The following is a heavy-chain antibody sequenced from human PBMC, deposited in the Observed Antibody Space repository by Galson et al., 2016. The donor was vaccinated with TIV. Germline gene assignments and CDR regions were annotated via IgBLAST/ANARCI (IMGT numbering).Heavy chain of an antibody. D-gene: IGHD2-15*01. CDR3: ARDWWVTYTDLPYFED. CDR2: IYIPGKR. CDR1: GTSISDDY. V-gene: IGHV4-4*07. J-gene: IGHJ4*02. Sequence: LSLTCSVSGTSISDDYWSWLRPPAGKRMEWIGRIYIPGKRTYNPSLESRVTVSADTSKNQFSLEVASVTAADTAVYFCARDWWVTYTDLPYFEDWGQGISVNVSS.